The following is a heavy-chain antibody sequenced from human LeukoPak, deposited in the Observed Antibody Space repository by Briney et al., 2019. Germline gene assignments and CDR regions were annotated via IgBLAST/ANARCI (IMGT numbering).Heavy chain of an antibody. J-gene: IGHJ6*03. CDR3: ARGRAGCGYSYVIYYYYYMDV. CDR2: INHSGST. D-gene: IGHD5-18*01. V-gene: IGHV4-34*01. Sequence: TASETLSLTCAVYGGSFSGYYWSWIRQPPGKGLEWIGEINHSGSTNYNPSLKSRVTISVDTSKNQFSLKLSSVTAADTAVYYCARGRAGCGYSYVIYYYYYMDVWGKGTTVTVSS. CDR1: GGSFSGYY.